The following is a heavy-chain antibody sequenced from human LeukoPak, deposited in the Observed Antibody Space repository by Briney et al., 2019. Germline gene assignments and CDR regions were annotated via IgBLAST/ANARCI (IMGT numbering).Heavy chain of an antibody. J-gene: IGHJ4*02. CDR2: TYYRSKWYN. D-gene: IGHD2-21*01. V-gene: IGHV6-1*01. Sequence: SQTLSLTCAISGDSFSSNSAAWNWLRQSPSISLEWLGRTYYRSKWYNDYAVSVKSRITINPDTSKNQFSLQLNSVTPEDTAVYYCAREGHIVPYWGQGTLVTVSS. CDR1: GDSFSSNSAA. CDR3: AREGHIVPY.